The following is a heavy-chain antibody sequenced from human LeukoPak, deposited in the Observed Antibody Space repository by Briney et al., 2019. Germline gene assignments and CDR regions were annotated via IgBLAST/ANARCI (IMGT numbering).Heavy chain of an antibody. V-gene: IGHV4-59*08. CDR2: IYYSGST. CDR3: ARLLDYGGNSVAFDI. D-gene: IGHD4-23*01. J-gene: IGHJ3*02. Sequence: PSETLSLTCTVSGGSISSYYWSWIRQPPGKGLEWIGYIYYSGSTTYNPSLKSRVTISVDTSKNQFSLKLSSVTAADTAVYYCARLLDYGGNSVAFDIWGQGTMVTVSS. CDR1: GGSISSYY.